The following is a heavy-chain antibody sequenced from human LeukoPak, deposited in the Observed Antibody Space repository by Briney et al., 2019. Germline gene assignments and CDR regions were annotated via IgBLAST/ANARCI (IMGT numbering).Heavy chain of an antibody. D-gene: IGHD3-10*01. CDR2: IIPIFGTA. J-gene: IGHJ4*02. CDR3: ARERPYYYGSGSEGNY. V-gene: IGHV1-69*13. Sequence: SVKVSCKASGGTFSSYAISWVRQAPGQGLEWMGGIIPIFGTANYAQKFQGRVTITADESTSTAYMELSSLRSEDTAVYYCARERPYYYGSGSEGNYWGQGTLVSVSS. CDR1: GGTFSSYA.